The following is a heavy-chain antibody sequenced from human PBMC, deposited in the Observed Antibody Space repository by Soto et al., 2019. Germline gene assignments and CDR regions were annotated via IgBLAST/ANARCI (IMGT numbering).Heavy chain of an antibody. Sequence: QVQLVQSGAEVKKPGSSVKVSCKASGGTFSSYAISWVRQATGQGLEWMGGIIPIFGTANYAQKFQGRVTITADESTSTAYMELSSLRSEDTAVYYCARDLLRYCSGGSCYGGNWFDPWGQGTLVTVSS. CDR2: IIPIFGTA. CDR1: GGTFSSYA. D-gene: IGHD2-15*01. CDR3: ARDLLRYCSGGSCYGGNWFDP. J-gene: IGHJ5*02. V-gene: IGHV1-69*01.